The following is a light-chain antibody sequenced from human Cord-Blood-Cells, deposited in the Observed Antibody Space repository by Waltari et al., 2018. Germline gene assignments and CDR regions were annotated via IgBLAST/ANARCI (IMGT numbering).Light chain of an antibody. Sequence: DIQMTQPPSSLSASVVDRVTITCRASQSISSYLNWYQQKPGKAHKLLIYAASSLQSGVPSRFSGSGSGTDFTLTISSLQPEDFATYYCQQSYSTPLTFGGGTKVEIK. J-gene: IGKJ4*01. CDR2: AAS. CDR1: QSISSY. CDR3: QQSYSTPLT. V-gene: IGKV1-39*01.